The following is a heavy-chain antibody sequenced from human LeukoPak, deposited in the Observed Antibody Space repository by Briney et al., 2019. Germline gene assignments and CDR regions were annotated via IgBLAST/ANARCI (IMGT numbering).Heavy chain of an antibody. CDR3: ARGTDQWFGETPYYFDS. D-gene: IGHD3-10*01. V-gene: IGHV3-NL1*01. CDR1: GFIFSNFG. CDR2: IGTSGTAT. Sequence: GGSLRLSCAASGFIFSNFGMNWVRQAPGKGLEWVSGIGTSGTATYYADSVKGRFTISRDNSKNTLYLQMNSLRAEDTAVYYCARGTDQWFGETPYYFDSWGQGTLVTVSS. J-gene: IGHJ4*02.